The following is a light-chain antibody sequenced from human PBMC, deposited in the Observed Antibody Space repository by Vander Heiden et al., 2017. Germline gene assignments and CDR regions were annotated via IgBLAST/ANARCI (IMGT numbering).Light chain of an antibody. Sequence: QFALTQPASASGSPGQALPTTCTGTSSYVGGYHDVSWYQQTPGKAPKRMIYEVSNLPSGVSNRFSGSKSGNTASLTISGLQAEDEADYYCSSYTSSSTRVFGGGTKLTVL. V-gene: IGLV2-14*01. CDR2: EVS. J-gene: IGLJ3*02. CDR1: SSYVGGYHD. CDR3: SSYTSSSTRV.